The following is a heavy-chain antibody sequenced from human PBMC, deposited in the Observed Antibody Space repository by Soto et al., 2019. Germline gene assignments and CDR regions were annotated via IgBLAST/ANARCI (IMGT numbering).Heavy chain of an antibody. D-gene: IGHD3-10*01. Sequence: PAGSLRLSCAASGFTFSSYEMNWVRQAPGKGLEWVSYISSSGSTIYYADSVKGRFTISRDNAKNSLYLQMNSLRAEDTAVYYCARVMDCMDVWGQGTTVTVSS. CDR1: GFTFSSYE. CDR2: ISSSGSTI. J-gene: IGHJ6*02. V-gene: IGHV3-48*03. CDR3: ARVMDCMDV.